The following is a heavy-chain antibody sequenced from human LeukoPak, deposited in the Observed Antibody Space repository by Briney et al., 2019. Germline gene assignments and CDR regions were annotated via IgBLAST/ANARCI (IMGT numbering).Heavy chain of an antibody. V-gene: IGHV4-34*01. CDR2: INHSGSN. Sequence: SETLSLTCAVYGGSFSGYYWSWIRQPPGKGLEWIGEINHSGSNNYNPSLKSRITISVDTSKNQFSLKLSSVTAADTAVYYCARGPRLNIVVVVAARFDPWGQGTLVTVSS. CDR1: GGSFSGYY. D-gene: IGHD2-15*01. CDR3: ARGPRLNIVVVVAARFDP. J-gene: IGHJ5*02.